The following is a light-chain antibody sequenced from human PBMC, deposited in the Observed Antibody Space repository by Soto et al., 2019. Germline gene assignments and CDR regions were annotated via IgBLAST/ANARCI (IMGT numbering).Light chain of an antibody. CDR3: QQATTFPLT. V-gene: IGKV1-12*01. CDR1: QAFSNL. CDR2: GAS. J-gene: IGKJ4*01. Sequence: QMTQKPSSVSASVGDRVIITCRASQAFSNLLAWYQQKPGKAPKLLIYGASTLQGGVPSRFSGSESGTDFTLTISSVQPEDFATYYCQQATTFPLTFGGGTKVDIK.